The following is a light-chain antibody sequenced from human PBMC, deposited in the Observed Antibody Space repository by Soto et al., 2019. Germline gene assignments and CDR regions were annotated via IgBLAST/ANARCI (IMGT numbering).Light chain of an antibody. CDR3: QQYYHWRT. J-gene: IGKJ1*01. CDR1: QDIGTK. CDR2: DVS. V-gene: IGKV3-15*01. Sequence: EIVMTQSPAILSVSPGEIGTLSFSASQDIGTKLAFYQQKPGQAPSLLMYDVSTRASAAPARFSGSGSGSEFTLTISSLQAEYFAIYFCQQYYHWRTFGQGTKVDIK.